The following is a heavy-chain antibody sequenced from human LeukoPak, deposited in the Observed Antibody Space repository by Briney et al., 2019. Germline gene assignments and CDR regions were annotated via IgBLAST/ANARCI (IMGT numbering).Heavy chain of an antibody. D-gene: IGHD3-22*01. CDR2: IYYSGST. V-gene: IGHV4-39*01. CDR1: GGSISSSSYY. Sequence: SETLSLTCTVSGGSISSSSYYWGWIRQPPGKGLEWIGSIYYSGSTYYNPSLKSRVTISVDTSKNQCSLKLSSVTAADTAVYYCARQSYSSGYYSLVDYWGQGTLVTVSS. CDR3: ARQSYSSGYYSLVDY. J-gene: IGHJ4*02.